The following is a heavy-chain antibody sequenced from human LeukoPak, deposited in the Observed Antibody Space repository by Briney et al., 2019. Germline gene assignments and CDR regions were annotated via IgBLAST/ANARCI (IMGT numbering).Heavy chain of an antibody. V-gene: IGHV4-59*01. Sequence: SETLSLTCAVYGGSFSGYYWSWVRQPPGKGLEWIGYIYYSGSTKYNPSLKSRVTISVDTSKNQFSLKLSSVTAADTAVYYCARGITVTTVFDYWGQGTLVTVSS. D-gene: IGHD4-17*01. CDR3: ARGITVTTVFDY. CDR1: GGSFSGYY. CDR2: IYYSGST. J-gene: IGHJ4*02.